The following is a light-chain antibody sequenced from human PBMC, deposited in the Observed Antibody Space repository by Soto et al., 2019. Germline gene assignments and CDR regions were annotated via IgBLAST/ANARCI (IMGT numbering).Light chain of an antibody. CDR3: QQLNSYPLT. Sequence: MPLSPTPSFQRSAVGDSVTVTCWASKAIGSSFAWYRQKPGKVPEVLIYGASTLQNGVPSRFSGSGSGTDFTLTISSQPPEDFATYYCQQLNSYPLTVGGGTKVDIK. J-gene: IGKJ4*01. CDR2: GAS. CDR1: KAIGSS. V-gene: IGKV1-9*01.